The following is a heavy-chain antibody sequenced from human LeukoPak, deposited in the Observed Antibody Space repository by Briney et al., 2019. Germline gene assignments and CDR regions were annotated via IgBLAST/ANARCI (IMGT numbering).Heavy chain of an antibody. CDR1: GFPFSGYW. V-gene: IGHV3-7*01. CDR3: SRSLDY. J-gene: IGHJ4*02. Sequence: GGSLRLSCAASGFPFSGYWMGWVRQAPGKGMERVASINQDGSTPYYAASVKGRFTISRDNAKSSLYLQMNILRAEDTALYYCSRSLDYLGQGALVTVSS. CDR2: INQDGSTP.